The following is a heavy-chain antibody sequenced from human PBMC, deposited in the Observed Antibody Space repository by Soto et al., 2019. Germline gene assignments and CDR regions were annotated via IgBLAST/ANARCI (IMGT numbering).Heavy chain of an antibody. J-gene: IGHJ5*02. D-gene: IGHD3-10*01. V-gene: IGHV3-33*01. CDR3: ARGAPPES. Sequence: QVQLVESGGGVVQPGKSLRLSCAASGFTFSSYGMHWVRQAPGKGLESVASIWYDGSNEYYVDSVKGRFTISRDNSKNTVYLQMSSLRVEDTAVYYCARGAPPESWGQGTLVTVSS. CDR1: GFTFSSYG. CDR2: IWYDGSNE.